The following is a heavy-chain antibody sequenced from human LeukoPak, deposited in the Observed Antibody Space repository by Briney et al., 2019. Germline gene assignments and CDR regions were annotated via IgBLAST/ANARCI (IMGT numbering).Heavy chain of an antibody. J-gene: IGHJ4*02. CDR2: ISGSGGST. Sequence: GGSLRHSCAASGFTYSSYAMSWVRQAPGKGLEWVSAISGSGGSTYYADSVKGGFTISRDNSKHTLYLQMNSLRAEDTAVYYCAKVPAKGYCTNGVCYFDYWGQGTLVTVSS. V-gene: IGHV3-23*01. D-gene: IGHD2-8*01. CDR3: AKVPAKGYCTNGVCYFDY. CDR1: GFTYSSYA.